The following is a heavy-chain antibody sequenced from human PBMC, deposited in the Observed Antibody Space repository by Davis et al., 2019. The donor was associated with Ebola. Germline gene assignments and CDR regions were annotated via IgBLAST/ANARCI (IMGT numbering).Heavy chain of an antibody. CDR2: IYYSGST. V-gene: IGHV4-34*01. CDR1: GGSFSGYY. D-gene: IGHD2-2*01. J-gene: IGHJ6*02. Sequence: SETLSLTCAVYGGSFSGYYWSWIRQPPGKGLEWIGSIYYSGSTYYNPSLKSRVTISVDTSKNQFSLKLSSVTAADTAVYYCARKGGIVVVPAAIRHYYGMDVWGQGTTVTVSS. CDR3: ARKGGIVVVPAAIRHYYGMDV.